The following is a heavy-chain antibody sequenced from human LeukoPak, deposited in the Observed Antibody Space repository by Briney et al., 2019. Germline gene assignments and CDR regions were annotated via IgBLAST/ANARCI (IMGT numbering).Heavy chain of an antibody. Sequence: SETLSHTCTVCGGSIMSYYWSWIRQPPGKGLEWLGYIHYSGSTNYNPSLKSRVTISVDTSKNQFSLKLSSVTAADTALYYCARATACTGCYFDYWGQGTLVTVSS. CDR1: GGSIMSYY. CDR2: IHYSGST. V-gene: IGHV4-59*01. D-gene: IGHD6-13*01. J-gene: IGHJ4*02. CDR3: ARATACTGCYFDY.